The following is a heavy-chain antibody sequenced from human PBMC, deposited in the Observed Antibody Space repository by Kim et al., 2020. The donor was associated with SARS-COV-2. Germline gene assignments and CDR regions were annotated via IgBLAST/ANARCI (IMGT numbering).Heavy chain of an antibody. D-gene: IGHD2-2*01. CDR1: GFTFSSYA. J-gene: IGHJ4*02. V-gene: IGHV3-23*01. CDR2: ISGSGGST. Sequence: GGSLRLSCAASGFTFSSYAMSWVRQAPGKGLEWVSAISGSGGSTYYADSVKGRFTISRDNSKNTLYLQMNSLRAEDTAVYYCAKDDEATIVVVPAALSFWAYFDYWGQGTLVTVSS. CDR3: AKDDEATIVVVPAALSFWAYFDY.